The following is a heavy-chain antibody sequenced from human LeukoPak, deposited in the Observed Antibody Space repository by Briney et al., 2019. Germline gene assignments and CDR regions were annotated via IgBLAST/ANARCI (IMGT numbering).Heavy chain of an antibody. CDR3: AKDTAGYSGAFDI. D-gene: IGHD6-13*01. CDR2: ISWNSGSI. J-gene: IGHJ3*02. V-gene: IGHV3-9*01. Sequence: GGSLRLSCAASGFTFDDYAMHWVRQAPGKGLEWVSGISWNSGSIGYADSVKGRFTISRDNAKNSLYLQMNSLRAEDTALYYCAKDTAGYSGAFDIWGQGTMVTVSS. CDR1: GFTFDDYA.